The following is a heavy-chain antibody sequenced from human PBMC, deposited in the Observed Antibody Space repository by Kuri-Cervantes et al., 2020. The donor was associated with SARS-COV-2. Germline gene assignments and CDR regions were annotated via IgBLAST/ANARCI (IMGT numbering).Heavy chain of an antibody. CDR2: MNPDSGNT. CDR1: GDTFSTYD. CDR3: ARGDFWSRPFDY. J-gene: IGHJ4*02. V-gene: IGHV1-8*03. Sequence: ASVKVSCKAFGDTFSTYDINWVRQATGQGLEWMGWMNPDSGNTGYAQKFQGRVTFTRDTSTSTAYMELRSLRSDDTAVYYCARGDFWSRPFDYWGQGTLVTVSS. D-gene: IGHD3-3*01.